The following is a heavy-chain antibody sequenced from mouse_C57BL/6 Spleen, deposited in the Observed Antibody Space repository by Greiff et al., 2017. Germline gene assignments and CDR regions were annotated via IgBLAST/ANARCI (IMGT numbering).Heavy chain of an antibody. D-gene: IGHD2-4*01. CDR1: GYTFTSYT. CDR2: INPSSGYT. V-gene: IGHV1-4*01. Sequence: VQLQQSGAELARPGASVKMSCKASGYTFTSYTMHWVKQRPGQGLEWIGYINPSSGYTKYNQKFKGKATLTADKSSSTAYMQLSSLTSEDSAVYYCARMITRLTRYFDVWGTGTTVTVSS. J-gene: IGHJ1*03. CDR3: ARMITRLTRYFDV.